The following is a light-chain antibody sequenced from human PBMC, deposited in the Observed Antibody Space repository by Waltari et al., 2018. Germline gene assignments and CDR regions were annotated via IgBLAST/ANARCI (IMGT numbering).Light chain of an antibody. CDR1: SSDVGGYNY. CDR3: SSYTSSSTVV. V-gene: IGLV2-14*03. J-gene: IGLJ2*01. CDR2: DVS. Sequence: QSALTQPASVSGSPGQSITISCTGTSSDVGGYNYVSWYQQHPARAPKLRIYDVSNRPSGVSNPFSGSKSGNTASLAISGLQAEDEADYYCSSYTSSSTVVFGGGTKLTVL.